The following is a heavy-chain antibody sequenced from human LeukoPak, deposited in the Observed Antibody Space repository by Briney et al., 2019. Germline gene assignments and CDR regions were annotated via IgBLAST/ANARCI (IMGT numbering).Heavy chain of an antibody. CDR2: VYSGGST. J-gene: IGHJ4*02. Sequence: GGSLRLSCAVSGFTVSNNFMSWVRQAPGKGLEWVSVVYSGGSTYYTDSVKGRFTISRDNSKNTLYLQMNSLRAEDTAVYYCAKDRNSGIFDYWGQGTLVTVSS. V-gene: IGHV3-53*05. CDR3: AKDRNSGIFDY. D-gene: IGHD1-26*01. CDR1: GFTVSNNF.